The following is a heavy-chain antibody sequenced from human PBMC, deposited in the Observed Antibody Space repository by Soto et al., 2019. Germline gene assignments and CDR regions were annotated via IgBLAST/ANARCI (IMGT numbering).Heavy chain of an antibody. CDR1: GGSFSGYY. CDR3: ARRRLMVRGFDY. V-gene: IGHV4-34*01. CDR2: INHSGST. Sequence: PSETLSLTCAVYGGSFSGYYWSWIRQPPGKGLEWIGEINHSGSTNYNPSLKSRVTISVDTSKNQFSLKLSSVTAADTAVYYCARRRLMVRGFDYWGQGTLVTVSS. J-gene: IGHJ4*02. D-gene: IGHD3-10*01.